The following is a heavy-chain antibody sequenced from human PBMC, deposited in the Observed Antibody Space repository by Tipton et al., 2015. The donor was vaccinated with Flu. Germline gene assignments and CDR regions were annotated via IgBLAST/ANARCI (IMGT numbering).Heavy chain of an antibody. CDR1: GDSINSNAYH. D-gene: IGHD4-23*01. CDR2: IYMSGVSGGST. CDR3: AAYGGDSGWFDP. J-gene: IGHJ5*02. V-gene: IGHV4-61*02. Sequence: TLSLTCAVSGDSINSNAYHWSWIRQPAGKRLEWIGRIYMSGVSGGSTNYNPSFRSRFTISVDTSNNGFSLTLNSVTAADTGMYYCAAYGGDSGWFDPWGQGILVSVSS.